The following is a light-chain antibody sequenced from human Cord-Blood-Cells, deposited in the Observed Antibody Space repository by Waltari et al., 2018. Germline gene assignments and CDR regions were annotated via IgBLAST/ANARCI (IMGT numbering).Light chain of an antibody. J-gene: IGKJ3*01. CDR1: QGVSSN. Sequence: EIIITQPPATLLVSPEARSTPTCRASQGVSSNLAWYQQKPGQAPRLLIYVASTMDTGIPARFSASGSGTEFTLTISSLQSEDFAIYYCQQYNNWPFTFGPGTKVDIK. V-gene: IGKV3-15*01. CDR2: VAS. CDR3: QQYNNWPFT.